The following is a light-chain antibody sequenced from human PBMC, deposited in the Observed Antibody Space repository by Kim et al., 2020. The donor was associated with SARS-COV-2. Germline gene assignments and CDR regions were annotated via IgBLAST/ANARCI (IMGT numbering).Light chain of an antibody. Sequence: LSPGESATRSCRASQIVSSNYLAWYQQKPGQAPRLLIYGASSRATGIPDRFSGGGSGTDFTLTISRLEPEDFAVYYCQQYGSSRTFGQGTKVDIK. CDR2: GAS. J-gene: IGKJ1*01. CDR3: QQYGSSRT. V-gene: IGKV3-20*01. CDR1: QIVSSNY.